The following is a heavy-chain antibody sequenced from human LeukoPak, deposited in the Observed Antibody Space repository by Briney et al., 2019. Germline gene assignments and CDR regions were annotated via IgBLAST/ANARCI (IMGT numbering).Heavy chain of an antibody. CDR1: GFTFSSYA. D-gene: IGHD3-22*01. Sequence: GGSLRLACAASGFTFSSYAMSWVRQAPGKGLEWVSAISGSGGSTYYADSVKGRFTISRDNSKNTLYLQMNSLRAEDTAVYYCAKGNTMIVVVSDYWGQGTLVTVSS. CDR2: ISGSGGST. J-gene: IGHJ4*02. CDR3: AKGNTMIVVVSDY. V-gene: IGHV3-23*01.